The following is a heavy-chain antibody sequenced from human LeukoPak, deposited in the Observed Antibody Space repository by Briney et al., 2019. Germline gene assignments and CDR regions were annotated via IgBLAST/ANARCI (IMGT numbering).Heavy chain of an antibody. Sequence: GGSLRLSCAASGFTFSSYAMSWVRQAPGKGLEWVSAISGSGGNTYYADSVKGRFAISRDNSKNTLYLQMNSLRAEDTAVYYCAKDSVVGATSGLFDYWGQGTLVTVSS. CDR3: AKDSVVGATSGLFDY. CDR2: ISGSGGNT. D-gene: IGHD1-26*01. J-gene: IGHJ4*02. V-gene: IGHV3-23*01. CDR1: GFTFSSYA.